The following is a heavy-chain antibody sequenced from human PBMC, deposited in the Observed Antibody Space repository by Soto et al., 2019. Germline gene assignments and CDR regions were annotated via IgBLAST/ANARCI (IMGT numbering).Heavy chain of an antibody. CDR2: ISSSSSTI. CDR1: GFTFSSYS. Sequence: PGGSLRLSCAASGFTFSSYSMNWVRQAPGKGLEWVSYISSSSSTIYYADSVKGRFTISRDNAKNSLYLQMNSLRAEDTAVYYCARSMVRGVMIFDYWGQGTLVTVSS. V-gene: IGHV3-48*01. CDR3: ARSMVRGVMIFDY. D-gene: IGHD3-10*01. J-gene: IGHJ4*02.